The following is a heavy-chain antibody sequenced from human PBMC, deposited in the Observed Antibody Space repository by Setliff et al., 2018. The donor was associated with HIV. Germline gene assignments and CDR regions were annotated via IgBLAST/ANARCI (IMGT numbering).Heavy chain of an antibody. D-gene: IGHD2-15*01. CDR3: TLSIGGYCNDGNCHIGFDY. CDR1: GYSFSTYW. Sequence: PGESLKISCKGSGYSFSTYWIGWVRQMPGKGLEWMGLIWPDDSDTMYSPSFQGQVTMSADKSISTAYLQWSSLKASDTAIYYCTLSIGGYCNDGNCHIGFDYWGQGSLVTVSS. J-gene: IGHJ4*02. V-gene: IGHV5-51*01. CDR2: IWPDDSDT.